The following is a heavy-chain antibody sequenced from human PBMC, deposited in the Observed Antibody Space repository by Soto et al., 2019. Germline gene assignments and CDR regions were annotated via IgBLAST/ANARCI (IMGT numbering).Heavy chain of an antibody. D-gene: IGHD1-1*01. CDR2: IYHSGST. Sequence: PSETLSLTCSVSGGSINSGRSSWNWIRQSPGKGLEWIAYIYHSGSTYYNPSLKSRVTISVDRSENQFSLKLTSVTAADTAVYYCVRKSTTPGPNWFDTWGPGILVTVSS. J-gene: IGHJ5*02. CDR1: GGSINSGRSS. CDR3: VRKSTTPGPNWFDT. V-gene: IGHV4-30-2*06.